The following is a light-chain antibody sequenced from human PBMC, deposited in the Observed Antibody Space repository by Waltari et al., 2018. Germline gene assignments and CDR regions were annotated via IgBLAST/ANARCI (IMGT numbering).Light chain of an antibody. CDR3: CSRAGDTTYV. CDR1: STAVGNFNL. CDR2: EVS. Sequence: QSALTQPASVSGSPGQSITISCTGTSTAVGNFNLVSWYQQHPGKAPNLIIYEVSKRPSGVSNRFSGSKSGNTASLTISGLQAEDEADYYCCSRAGDTTYVFGTGTKVTVL. V-gene: IGLV2-23*02. J-gene: IGLJ1*01.